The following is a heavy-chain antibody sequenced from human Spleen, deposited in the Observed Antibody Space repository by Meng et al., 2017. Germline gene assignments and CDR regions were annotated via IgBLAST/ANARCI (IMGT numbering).Heavy chain of an antibody. CDR1: GYTFTTYW. V-gene: IGHV5-51*01. J-gene: IGHJ6*02. CDR2: TYPGDSDT. Sequence: GESLKISCKGSGYTFTTYWIGWVRQMPGKGLEWMGITYPGDSDTRYSPSFQGQVTISADKSINTAYLQWSSLKASDTAMYYCARLQSVVAARLYYYGMDVWGQGTTVTVSS. CDR3: ARLQSVVAARLYYYGMDV. D-gene: IGHD2-15*01.